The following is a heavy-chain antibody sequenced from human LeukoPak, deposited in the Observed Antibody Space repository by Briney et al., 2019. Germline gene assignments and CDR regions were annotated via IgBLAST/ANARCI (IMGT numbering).Heavy chain of an antibody. J-gene: IGHJ3*02. CDR3: ARDEGQDAFDI. CDR2: INPSGGST. V-gene: IGHV1-46*01. CDR1: GYTFTGYY. Sequence: ASVKVSCKASGYTFTGYYMHWVRQAPGQGLEWMGIINPSGGSTSYAQKFQGRVTMTRDTSTSTVYMELSSLRSEDTAVYYCARDEGQDAFDIWGQGTMVTVSS.